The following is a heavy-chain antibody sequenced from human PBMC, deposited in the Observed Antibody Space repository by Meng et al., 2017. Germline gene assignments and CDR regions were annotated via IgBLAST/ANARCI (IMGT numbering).Heavy chain of an antibody. CDR1: GGSISSSSYY. D-gene: IGHD6-13*01. Sequence: GSLRLSCTVSGGSISSSSYYWGWLRQPPGKGLEWIGSIYYSGSTYYNPSLKSRVTISVDTYKNQFSLKLSSVTAADTAVYYCAGSSSWPFDYWGQGTLVTVSS. CDR2: IYYSGST. CDR3: AGSSSWPFDY. J-gene: IGHJ4*02. V-gene: IGHV4-39*07.